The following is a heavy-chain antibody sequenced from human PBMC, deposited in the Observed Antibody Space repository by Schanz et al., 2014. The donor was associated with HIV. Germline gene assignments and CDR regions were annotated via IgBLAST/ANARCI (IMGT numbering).Heavy chain of an antibody. J-gene: IGHJ6*02. CDR1: GFTFDDYA. Sequence: EVQLVESGGGLVQPGRSLRLSCAVSGFTFDDYAMHWVRQAPGKGLEWVSGISWNSGSIGYADSVKGRFTISRDNAKNSLHLQMNSLRDEDTAVYYCARSPSYGMDVWGQGTTVTVSS. CDR3: ARSPSYGMDV. CDR2: ISWNSGSI. V-gene: IGHV3-9*01.